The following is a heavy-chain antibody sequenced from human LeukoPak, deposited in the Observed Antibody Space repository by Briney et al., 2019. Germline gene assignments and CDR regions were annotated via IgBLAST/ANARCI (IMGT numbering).Heavy chain of an antibody. D-gene: IGHD2-21*01. Sequence: GGSLTLAWAAAGFTFSIYEMRWVRQAPGGGLWWISYMSGSGSTTHNTDSVKGGFTFSRDSAKNTLYLQMKSLRVEDMPVFYCARGRHQHSTYRPGYGGQRTLVTVSS. J-gene: IGHJ4*02. CDR1: GFTFSIYE. V-gene: IGHV3-48*03. CDR2: MSGSGSTT. CDR3: ARGRHQHSTYRPGY.